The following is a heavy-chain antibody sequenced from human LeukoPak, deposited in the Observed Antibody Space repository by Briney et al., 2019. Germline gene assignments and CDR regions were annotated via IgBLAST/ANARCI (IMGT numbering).Heavy chain of an antibody. V-gene: IGHV3-30*18. Sequence: GGSLRLSCAASGFTFSSYGMHWVRQAPGKGLEWVAVISYDGSSKYYADSVRGRFTISRDNSKNTLYLQMNSLRAEDTAVYYCAKGPYGDYADIWGQGTMVTVSS. CDR1: GFTFSSYG. CDR2: ISYDGSSK. J-gene: IGHJ3*02. CDR3: AKGPYGDYADI. D-gene: IGHD4-17*01.